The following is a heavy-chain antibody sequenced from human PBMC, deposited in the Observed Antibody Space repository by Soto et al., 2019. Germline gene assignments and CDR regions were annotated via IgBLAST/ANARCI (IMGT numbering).Heavy chain of an antibody. J-gene: IGHJ5*02. CDR1: GYTFTGYY. CDR3: ARDQGIAAAGPFDP. CDR2: INPNSGGT. V-gene: IGHV1-2*02. Sequence: TCKASGYTFTGYYMHWVRQAPGQGLEWMGWINPNSGGTNYAQKFQGRVTMTRGTSISTAYMELSRLRSNDTAVYYCARDQGIAAAGPFDPWVQGTLVTVSS. D-gene: IGHD6-13*01.